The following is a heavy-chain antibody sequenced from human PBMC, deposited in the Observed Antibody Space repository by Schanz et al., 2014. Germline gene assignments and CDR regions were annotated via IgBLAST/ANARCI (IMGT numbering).Heavy chain of an antibody. V-gene: IGHV1-46*01. CDR1: GYTFTSHG. CDR3: ARGPLGTSP. Sequence: QVQLVQSGAEVKKPGASVKVSCKASGYTFTSHGISWVRQAPGQGLEWMGIVNPSVRGTHFAREFQGRVTVTSDTSTSTVYMELSGLRSEDTAVYYCARGPLGTSPWGQGTLVTVSS. CDR2: VNPSVRGT. J-gene: IGHJ5*02. D-gene: IGHD5-12*01.